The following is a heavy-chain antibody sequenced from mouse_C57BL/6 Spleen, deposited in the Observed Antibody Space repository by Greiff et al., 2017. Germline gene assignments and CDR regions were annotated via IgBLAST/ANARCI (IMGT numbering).Heavy chain of an antibody. CDR1: GFNIKNTY. CDR2: IDPANGNT. J-gene: IGHJ1*03. CDR3: ARSEYYGSSYRGWYFDV. D-gene: IGHD1-1*01. V-gene: IGHV14-3*01. Sequence: VQLQQSVAELVRPGASVKLSCTASGFNIKNTYMHWVKQRPEQGLEWIGRIDPANGNTKYAPKFQGKATITAETSSNTAYLQLSSLTSEDTAIYYCARSEYYGSSYRGWYFDVWGTGTTVTVSS.